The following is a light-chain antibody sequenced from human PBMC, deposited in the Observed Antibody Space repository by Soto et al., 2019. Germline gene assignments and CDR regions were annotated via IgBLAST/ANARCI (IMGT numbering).Light chain of an antibody. V-gene: IGKV4-1*01. J-gene: IGKJ1*01. CDR1: QSILYSNNKNY. CDR3: QQYYNTPQN. CDR2: WAS. Sequence: DIVMTQSPDSLAVSLGERATINCKSSQSILYSNNKNYLAWYQQKPGQPPKLLIYWASTRESGVPDRFSGSGSVTDFTLTTSSLQAENVAIYYGQQYYNTPQNFGQGTKVEIK.